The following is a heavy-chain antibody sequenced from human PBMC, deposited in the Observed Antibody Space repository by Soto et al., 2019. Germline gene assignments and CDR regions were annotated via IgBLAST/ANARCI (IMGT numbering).Heavy chain of an antibody. J-gene: IGHJ4*02. D-gene: IGHD2-2*01. CDR1: GYTFFSFW. CDR2: IDPGDSSA. V-gene: IGHV5-10-1*01. CDR3: ARRYCSRADCYSDS. Sequence: PGESLKISCHGSGYTFFSFWIVWVRQVPGKGLEWVGRIDPGDSSATYSPTFQGHVTISADGSTRSAYLQWRSLRASDTAIYFCARRYCSRADCYSDSWGQGSLVTVSS.